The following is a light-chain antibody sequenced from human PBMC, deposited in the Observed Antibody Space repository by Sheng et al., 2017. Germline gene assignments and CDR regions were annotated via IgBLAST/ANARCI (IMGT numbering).Light chain of an antibody. Sequence: DLQMTQSPSSLSASVGDRVTITCRASQDISNYLAWYQQKPGKVPKLLIYAASTLQSGVPSRFSGSGSGADFSLTIDSLQPEDVGTYYCQEYNSAPITFGQGTRLEIK. V-gene: IGKV1-27*01. J-gene: IGKJ5*01. CDR1: QDISNY. CDR2: AAS. CDR3: QEYNSAPIT.